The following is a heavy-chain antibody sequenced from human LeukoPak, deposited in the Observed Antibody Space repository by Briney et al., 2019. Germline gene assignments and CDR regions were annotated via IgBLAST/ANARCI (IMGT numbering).Heavy chain of an antibody. CDR1: GGSIKDYY. CDR3: ARVSADDLGGSFSVY. V-gene: IGHV4-59*12. J-gene: IGHJ4*02. Sequence: PSETLSLTCSVSGGSIKDYYWSWIRQPPGKGLEWIAYINDNGHSGYNPALESRVTISVDTSKNHFSLRLRSVTAADTAIYLCARVSADDLGGSFSVYWGQGILVTVSS. D-gene: IGHD3-16*01. CDR2: INDNGHS.